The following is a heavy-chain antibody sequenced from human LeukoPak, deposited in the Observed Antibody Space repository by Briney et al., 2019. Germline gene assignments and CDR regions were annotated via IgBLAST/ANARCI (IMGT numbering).Heavy chain of an antibody. CDR2: INHGGNT. D-gene: IGHD4-17*01. CDR1: GGSFSGYF. J-gene: IGHJ6*02. V-gene: IGHV4-34*01. CDR3: ARASGFYGVGYYGMDV. Sequence: SETLSLTCAVSGGSFSGYFWSWIRQTPGKGLEWIGEINHGGNTNYNPSLKSRVTISLDTSENQFSLKLSSVTAADTAVYYCARASGFYGVGYYGMDVWGQGTTVTVSS.